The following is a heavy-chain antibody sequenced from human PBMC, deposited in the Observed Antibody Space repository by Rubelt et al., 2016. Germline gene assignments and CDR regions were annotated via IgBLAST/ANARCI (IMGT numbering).Heavy chain of an antibody. CDR3: ARILLPDYYDSSGGMDV. CDR2: LDWADDK. Sequence: QVPLRESGPALVKPTHTLTLTCTFSGFSLSTSGMCVSWIRQPPGTALQWLARLDWADDKYYSTSLKTRLTISKDPSKNQVVLTMTNMDPVDTATYYCARILLPDYYDSSGGMDVWGQGTTVTVSS. J-gene: IGHJ6*02. V-gene: IGHV2-70*15. D-gene: IGHD3-22*01. CDR1: GFSLSTSGMC.